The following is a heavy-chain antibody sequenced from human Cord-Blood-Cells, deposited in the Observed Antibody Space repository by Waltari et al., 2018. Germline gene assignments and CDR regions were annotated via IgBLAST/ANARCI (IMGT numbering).Heavy chain of an antibody. CDR3: ARVDLYYDSSGYYSYYFDY. CDR1: GGPFSSYA. Sequence: QVQLVQSGAEVKKPGSSVKVSCKASGGPFSSYAISWARQAPGQGLEWMGGIIPIFGTANYAQKFQGRVTITADESTSTAYMELSSLRSEDTAVYYCARVDLYYDSSGYYSYYFDYWGQGTLVTVSS. D-gene: IGHD3-22*01. V-gene: IGHV1-69*01. J-gene: IGHJ4*02. CDR2: IIPIFGTA.